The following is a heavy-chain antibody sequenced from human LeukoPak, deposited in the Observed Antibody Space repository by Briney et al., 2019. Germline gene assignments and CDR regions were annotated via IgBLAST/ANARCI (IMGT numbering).Heavy chain of an antibody. CDR1: GDSITYFY. J-gene: IGHJ4*02. CDR2: IYYSGNT. D-gene: IGHD5-24*01. CDR3: ARDKVRRDGYNLGIDY. Sequence: SETLSLTCSVSGDSITYFYWSWIRQAAGKGLEWIGYIYYSGNTNYNPSLKSRVTISVDTSKNQFSLKLTSVTAADTAVYYCARDKVRRDGYNLGIDYWGQGTLVTVSS. V-gene: IGHV4-59*12.